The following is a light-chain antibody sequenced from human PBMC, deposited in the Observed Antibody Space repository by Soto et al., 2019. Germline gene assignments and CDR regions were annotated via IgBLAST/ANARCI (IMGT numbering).Light chain of an antibody. J-gene: IGLJ3*02. Sequence: QSALTQPASVSGSPGQSITFSCTGTSSDVGGYNDVSWYQQHPGKAPKLMISEVSNRPSGVSNRFSGSKSGNTASLTISGLQAEYEADYYCSPYTGSSTRVFGGGTKLTVL. CDR2: EVS. V-gene: IGLV2-14*01. CDR3: SPYTGSSTRV. CDR1: SSDVGGYND.